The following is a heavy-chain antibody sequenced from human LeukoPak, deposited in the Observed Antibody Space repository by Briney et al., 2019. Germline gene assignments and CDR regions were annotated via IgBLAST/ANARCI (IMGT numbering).Heavy chain of an antibody. CDR1: GYTFTGYY. CDR3: ARDDTIFGVVTPLGY. J-gene: IGHJ4*02. D-gene: IGHD3-3*01. Sequence: ASVKVSCKASGYTFTGYYMHWVRQAPGQGLEWMGWINPNSGGTNYAQKLQGRVTMTTDTSTSTAYMELRSLRSDDTAVYYCARDDTIFGVVTPLGYWGQGTLVTVSS. V-gene: IGHV1-2*02. CDR2: INPNSGGT.